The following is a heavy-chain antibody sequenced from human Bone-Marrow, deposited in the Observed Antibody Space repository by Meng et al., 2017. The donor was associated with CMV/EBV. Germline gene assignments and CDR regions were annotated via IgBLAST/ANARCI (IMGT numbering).Heavy chain of an antibody. CDR1: GFTFSSYS. Sequence: GESLKISCAASGFTFSSYSMNWVRQAPGKGLEWVSSISSSSSYIYYADSVKGRFTISRDNAKNSLYLQMNSLRAEDTAVYYCAREGTADDAFAIWGQGPMVPV. CDR2: ISSSSSYI. CDR3: AREGTADDAFAI. D-gene: IGHD1/OR15-1a*01. J-gene: IGHJ3*02. V-gene: IGHV3-21*01.